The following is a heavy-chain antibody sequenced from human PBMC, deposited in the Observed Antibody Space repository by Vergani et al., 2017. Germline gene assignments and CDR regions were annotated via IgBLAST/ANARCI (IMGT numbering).Heavy chain of an antibody. CDR1: GGSFSGYY. CDR3: ARYGVKVYSGSTHAYYFDY. Sequence: QVQLQQWGAGLLKPSETLSLTCAVYGGSFSGYYWSWIRQPPGKGLEWIGEINHSGSTNYNPSLKSRVTISVDTSKNQFSLKLSSVTAADTAVYYCARYGVKVYSGSTHAYYFDYWGQGTLVTVSS. CDR2: INHSGST. D-gene: IGHD1-26*01. V-gene: IGHV4-34*01. J-gene: IGHJ4*02.